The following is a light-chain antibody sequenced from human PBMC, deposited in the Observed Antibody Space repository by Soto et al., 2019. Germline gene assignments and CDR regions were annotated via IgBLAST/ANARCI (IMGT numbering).Light chain of an antibody. Sequence: QSALTQPASVSGSPGQSITISCTGTSSDVGAYNYVSWYQQHPGKAPKLMIYEVSNRPSGVSNRFSGSKSGNTASLTISGLQAEDEADYYCSSYTSISTPLVFGGGTKLTVL. V-gene: IGLV2-14*01. CDR2: EVS. CDR1: SSDVGAYNY. CDR3: SSYTSISTPLV. J-gene: IGLJ2*01.